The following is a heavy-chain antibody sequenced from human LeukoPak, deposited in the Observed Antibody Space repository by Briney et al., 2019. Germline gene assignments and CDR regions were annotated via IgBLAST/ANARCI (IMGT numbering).Heavy chain of an antibody. CDR3: TRAPYYDSSGYYFGGFDY. V-gene: IGHV3-49*04. CDR1: GFTFGDYA. CDR2: IRSKAYGGTT. Sequence: GGSLRLSCTASGFTFGDYAMSWVRQAPGKGLEWVGFIRSKAYGGTTDYAASVKGRFTISRDDSKSIAYLQMNSLKTEDTAVYYCTRAPYYDSSGYYFGGFDYWGQGTLVTVS. D-gene: IGHD3-22*01. J-gene: IGHJ4*02.